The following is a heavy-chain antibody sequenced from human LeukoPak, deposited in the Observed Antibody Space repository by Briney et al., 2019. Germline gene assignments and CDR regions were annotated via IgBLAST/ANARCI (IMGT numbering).Heavy chain of an antibody. CDR1: GFTFSSYG. D-gene: IGHD2-21*02. J-gene: IGHJ4*02. CDR2: ISYDGSNK. CDR3: ARAAVVVTAFDY. V-gene: IGHV3-30*03. Sequence: SGGSLRLSCAASGFTFSSYGMHWVRQAPGKGLEWVAVISYDGSNKYYADSVKGRFTISRDNSKNTLYLQMNSLRAEDTAVYYCARAAVVVTAFDYWGQGTLVTVSS.